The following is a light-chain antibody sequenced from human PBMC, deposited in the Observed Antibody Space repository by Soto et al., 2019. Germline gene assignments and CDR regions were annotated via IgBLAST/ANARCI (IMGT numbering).Light chain of an antibody. Sequence: EIVLTQSPASLSVSPWERATLSCRASQSVRSKVAWYQQKPGQAPSLVIYDTYIRATGIPARVSGSGFGTEVTLTISSLQPEDFATYYCQHYNSYSEAFGQGTKVDIK. CDR3: QHYNSYSEA. CDR1: QSVRSK. J-gene: IGKJ1*01. V-gene: IGKV3-15*01. CDR2: DTY.